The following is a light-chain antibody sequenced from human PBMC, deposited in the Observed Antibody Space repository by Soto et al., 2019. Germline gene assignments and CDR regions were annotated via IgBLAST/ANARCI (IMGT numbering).Light chain of an antibody. CDR1: ALGGHNF. V-gene: IGLV2-14*03. Sequence: QSALTQPASVSGSPGQSVTISCTGSALGGHNFVSWYQHHPGKAPRLIISDVSNRPSGVSNRFSGSKSGDTASLTISGLQVEDEADYFCSSYASYSVLEVFGTGTKVTVL. CDR2: DVS. J-gene: IGLJ1*01. CDR3: SSYASYSVLEV.